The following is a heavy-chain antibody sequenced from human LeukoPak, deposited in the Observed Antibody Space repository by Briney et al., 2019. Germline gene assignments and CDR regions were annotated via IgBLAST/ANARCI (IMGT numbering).Heavy chain of an antibody. J-gene: IGHJ3*02. V-gene: IGHV4-4*02. CDR3: ARGGYSSGWYSDAFDI. CDR2: IYHSGST. Sequence: PSGTLSLTCAVSGGSISSSNWWSWVRQPPGKGLEWIGEIYHSGSTNYNPSLKSRVTISVDKSKNQFSLKLSSVTAADAAVYYCARGGYSSGWYSDAFDIWGQGTMVTVSS. CDR1: GGSISSSNW. D-gene: IGHD6-19*01.